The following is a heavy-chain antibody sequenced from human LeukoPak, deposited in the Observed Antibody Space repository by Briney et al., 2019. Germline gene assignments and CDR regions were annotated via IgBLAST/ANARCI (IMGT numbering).Heavy chain of an antibody. CDR2: INHSGST. J-gene: IGHJ4*02. CDR1: AGSFSGYY. D-gene: IGHD6-19*01. Sequence: TETLSLTCAVYAGSFSGYYWSWIRQPPGKGLEWIGEINHSGSTNYNPSLKSRVTISVDTSKNQFSLKLSSVTAADTAVYYCARGRYSSGWYTRSLDYWGQGTLVTVSS. V-gene: IGHV4-34*01. CDR3: ARGRYSSGWYTRSLDY.